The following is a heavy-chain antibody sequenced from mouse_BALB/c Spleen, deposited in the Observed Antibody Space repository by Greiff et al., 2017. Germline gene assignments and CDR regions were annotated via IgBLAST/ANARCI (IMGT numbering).Heavy chain of an antibody. Sequence: VQLKESGPGLVKPSQSLSLTCTVTGYSITSYYAWYWIRQFPGNILEWMGFRSYSGSTSYNPYLKSRISFTRDTSKNQFFLQLNSVTTAATATYARATYGNYAYFDYWGQGTTLTVSS. V-gene: IGHV3-2*02. CDR3: ATYGNYAYFDY. J-gene: IGHJ2*01. CDR1: GYSITSYYA. D-gene: IGHD2-1*01. CDR2: RSYSGST.